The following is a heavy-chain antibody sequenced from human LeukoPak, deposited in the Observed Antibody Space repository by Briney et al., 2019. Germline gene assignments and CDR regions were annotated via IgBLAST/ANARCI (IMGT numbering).Heavy chain of an antibody. D-gene: IGHD2-2*01. CDR1: GYTLTELS. CDR2: FDPEDGET. CDR3: ATRLKVDIGFDY. Sequence: ASVTVSFKVSGYTLTELSMHWVRQAPGKGREGMGGFDPEDGETIYAQKFQGRVTMTEDTSTDTAYMELSSLRSEDTAVYYCATRLKVDIGFDYWGQGTLVTVSS. V-gene: IGHV1-24*01. J-gene: IGHJ4*02.